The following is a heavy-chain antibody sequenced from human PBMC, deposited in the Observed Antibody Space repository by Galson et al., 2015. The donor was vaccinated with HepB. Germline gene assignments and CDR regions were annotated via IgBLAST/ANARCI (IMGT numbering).Heavy chain of an antibody. J-gene: IGHJ4*02. D-gene: IGHD4-11*01. CDR3: ARADYTLGHYYFDN. V-gene: IGHV5-51*01. CDR2: IYPSGSHT. CDR1: GYSFTEYL. Sequence: QSGAEVKKPGESLTISCKGSGYSFTEYLVAWVRQMPGKGLEWMGTIYPSGSHTTYSPSFQGQVTISVDKSISTAYLQWNSLKASDTAMYYCARADYTLGHYYFDNWGQGTLVTVSS.